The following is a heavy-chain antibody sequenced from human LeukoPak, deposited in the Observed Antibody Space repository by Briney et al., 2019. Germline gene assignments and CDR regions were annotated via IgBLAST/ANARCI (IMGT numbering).Heavy chain of an antibody. CDR3: ARGGTTVTPGLLWFDP. V-gene: IGHV4-59*01. CDR2: IYYSGST. CDR1: GGSISGSF. D-gene: IGHD4-17*01. J-gene: IGHJ5*02. Sequence: SETLSLTCAVSGGSISGSFWSWIRQPPGKGLEWIGYIYYSGSTKYNPSLKSRVTISVDTSKNQFSLKLSSVTAADTAVYYCARGGTTVTPGLLWFDPWGQGTLVTVSS.